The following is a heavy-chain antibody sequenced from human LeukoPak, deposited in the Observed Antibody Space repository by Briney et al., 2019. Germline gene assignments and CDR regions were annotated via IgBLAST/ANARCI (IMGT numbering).Heavy chain of an antibody. CDR1: GGSISSSSYY. D-gene: IGHD3-22*01. J-gene: IGHJ4*02. V-gene: IGHV4-39*01. Sequence: PSETLSLTCTVSGGSISSSSYYWGWIRQPPGKGLEWIGSIYYSGSTYYNPPLKSRVTISVDTSKNQFSLKLSSVTAADTAVYYCARRRGSYDSSGYYLETDYWGQGTLVTVSS. CDR2: IYYSGST. CDR3: ARRRGSYDSSGYYLETDY.